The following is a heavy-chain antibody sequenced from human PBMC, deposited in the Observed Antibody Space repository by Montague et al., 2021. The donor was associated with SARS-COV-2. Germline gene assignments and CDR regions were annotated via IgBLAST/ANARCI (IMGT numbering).Heavy chain of an antibody. D-gene: IGHD3-3*01. Sequence: SLRLSCPASGFTFSSYAMSWVRQAPGKGLEWVSAISGSGGSTYYADSVKGRFTISRDNSKNTLYLQMNSLRAEDTAVYYRATSRFLEWLFTMDGTFDYWGQGTLVTVSS. J-gene: IGHJ4*02. V-gene: IGHV3-23*01. CDR1: GFTFSSYA. CDR2: ISGSGGST. CDR3: ATSRFLEWLFTMDGTFDY.